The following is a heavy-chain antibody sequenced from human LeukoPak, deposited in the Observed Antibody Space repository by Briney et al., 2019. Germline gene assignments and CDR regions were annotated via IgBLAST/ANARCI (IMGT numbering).Heavy chain of an antibody. Sequence: SETLSLTCAVYGGSFSGYYWSWIRQPPGKGLEWIGEINHSGSTNYNPSLKSRVTISVDTSKNQFSLKLSSVTAADTAVYYCAREPHVLLWFGELLYFDYWGQGTLVTVSS. CDR3: AREPHVLLWFGELLYFDY. CDR1: GGSFSGYY. D-gene: IGHD3-10*01. V-gene: IGHV4-34*01. J-gene: IGHJ4*02. CDR2: INHSGST.